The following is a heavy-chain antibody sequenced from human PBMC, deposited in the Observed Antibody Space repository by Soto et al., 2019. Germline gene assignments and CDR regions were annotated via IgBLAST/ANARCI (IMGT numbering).Heavy chain of an antibody. CDR1: GGTSTIYT. Sequence: QVQLVQSGAEVKKPGASLRVSCETSGGTSTIYTITWVRQAPGQGLQWMGRIVPTLRITNYAQKFQGRLTITADSSTSTAHIELTSLTSEDTAVYYCATDKYGAGRVGVHFWGQGTLVTVSS. J-gene: IGHJ4*02. V-gene: IGHV1-69*08. CDR3: ATDKYGAGRVGVHF. CDR2: IVPTLRIT. D-gene: IGHD3-3*02.